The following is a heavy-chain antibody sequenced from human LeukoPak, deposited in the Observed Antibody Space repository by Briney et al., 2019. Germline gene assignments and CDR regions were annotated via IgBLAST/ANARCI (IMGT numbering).Heavy chain of an antibody. J-gene: IGHJ6*03. D-gene: IGHD5-24*01. CDR1: GYTFTSYD. CDR2: MNPNSGNT. Sequence: ASVKVSCKASGYTFTSYDINWVRQATGQGLEWMGWMNPNSGNTGYAQKFQGRVTITRNTSISTAYMELSSLRSEDTAVYYCARARYNQDYYYYMDVWGKGTTVTISS. CDR3: ARARYNQDYYYYMDV. V-gene: IGHV1-8*03.